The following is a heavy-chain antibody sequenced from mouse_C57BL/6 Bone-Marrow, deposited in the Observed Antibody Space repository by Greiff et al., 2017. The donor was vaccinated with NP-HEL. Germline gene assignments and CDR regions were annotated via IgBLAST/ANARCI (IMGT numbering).Heavy chain of an antibody. CDR1: GYSFTGYF. CDR2: INPYNGDT. J-gene: IGHJ4*01. CDR3: ARYYDYEGHYAMDY. V-gene: IGHV1-20*01. D-gene: IGHD2-4*01. Sequence: EVKLQQSGPELVKPGDSVKISCKASGYSFTGYFMNWVMQSHGKSLEWIGRINPYNGDTFYNQKFKGKATLTVDKSSSTAHMELRSLTSEDSAVYYCARYYDYEGHYAMDYWGQGTSVTVSS.